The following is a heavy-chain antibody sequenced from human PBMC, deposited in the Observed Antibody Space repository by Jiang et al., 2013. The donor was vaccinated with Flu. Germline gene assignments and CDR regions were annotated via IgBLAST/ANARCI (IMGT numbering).Heavy chain of an antibody. CDR2: IHYSGSS. V-gene: IGHV4-59*08. J-gene: IGHJ4*02. CDR3: VRQTFYSDSTVYYAN. D-gene: IGHD3-22*01. CDR1: GGSITNFY. Sequence: GLVKPSQTLSLTCTVSGGSITNFYWSWIRQSPGKGLEWIGYIHYSGSSNYHPSLKNRVTMSVDTSANQLSLKLNSVTAADTAVYYCVRQTFYSDSTVYYANWGQGTLATVSS.